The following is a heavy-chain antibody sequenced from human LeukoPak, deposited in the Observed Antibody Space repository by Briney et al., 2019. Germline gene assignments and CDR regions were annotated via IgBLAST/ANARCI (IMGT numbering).Heavy chain of an antibody. CDR3: ARVSSSGGYDLDY. J-gene: IGHJ4*02. Sequence: GGSLRLSCAASGFTFSSFWMHWVRQAPGKGLVWVSRIISDGSGTRYADSAKGRFTISRDNAKKTLYLQMNSLRAEDTAVYYCARVSSSGGYDLDYWGQGTLVTVSS. CDR1: GFTFSSFW. D-gene: IGHD6-19*01. V-gene: IGHV3-74*01. CDR2: IISDGSGT.